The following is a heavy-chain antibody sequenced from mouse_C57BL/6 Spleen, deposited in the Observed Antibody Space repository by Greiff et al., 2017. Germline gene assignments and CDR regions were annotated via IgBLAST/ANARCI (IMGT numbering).Heavy chain of an antibody. J-gene: IGHJ4*01. V-gene: IGHV1-59*01. D-gene: IGHD3-3*01. CDR1: GYTFTSYW. CDR2: IDPSDSYT. CDR3: GRRDGGYAMYY. Sequence: VQLQQPGAELVRPGTSVKLSCKASGYTFTSYWMHWVKQRPGQGLEWIGVIDPSDSYTNYNQKFKGKATLTVDTSSSTTDMQRSILTSEDSAVYYCGRRDGGYAMYYWGQGSTVTGS.